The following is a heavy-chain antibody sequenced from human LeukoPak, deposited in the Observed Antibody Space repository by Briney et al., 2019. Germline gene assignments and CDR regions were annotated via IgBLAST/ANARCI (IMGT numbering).Heavy chain of an antibody. CDR3: ARSPSGQLDY. CDR1: GYTFTSYY. CDR2: INPDNGGT. D-gene: IGHD1-1*01. V-gene: IGHV1-2*02. J-gene: IGHJ4*01. Sequence: ASVKVSCKTSGYTFTSYYIHWVRQAPGQGLEYMGWINPDNGGTNYGQNFLGRVIMTRDTSTSTAYMELSSLTSDDTAVYYCARSPSGQLDYWGRGTLVSVSS.